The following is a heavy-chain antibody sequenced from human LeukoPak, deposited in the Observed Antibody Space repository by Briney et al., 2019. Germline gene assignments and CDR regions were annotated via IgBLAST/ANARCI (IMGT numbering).Heavy chain of an antibody. CDR1: GFTFTSSA. CDR2: IVVGSGNT. J-gene: IGHJ3*02. V-gene: IGHV1-58*02. CDR3: AADPRGEDAFDI. Sequence: SVKVSCKASGFTFTSSAMQWVRQARGQRLEWIGWIVVGSGNTDYAQKFQERVTITRDMSTSTAYMELSSLRSEDTAVYYCAADPRGEDAFDIWGQGTMVTVSS.